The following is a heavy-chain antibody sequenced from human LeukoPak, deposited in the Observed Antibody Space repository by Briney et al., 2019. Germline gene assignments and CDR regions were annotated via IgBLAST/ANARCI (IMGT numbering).Heavy chain of an antibody. CDR2: IGGSDGST. V-gene: IGHV3-23*01. CDR1: GFTFSNYA. Sequence: GASLRLSCAASGFTFSNYAMTWVRQAPGKGLEWVSVIGGSDGSTHYADSVKGRFTISRDNSKNTLNLQMNSLRAEDTAVYYCAKDSSGWYYYGMDVWGQGTTVTVSS. CDR3: AKDSSGWYYYGMDV. D-gene: IGHD6-19*01. J-gene: IGHJ6*02.